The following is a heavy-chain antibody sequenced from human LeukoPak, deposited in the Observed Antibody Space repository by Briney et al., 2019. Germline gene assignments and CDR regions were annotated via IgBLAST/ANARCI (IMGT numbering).Heavy chain of an antibody. CDR3: ARVGGYNSFFDY. D-gene: IGHD5-24*01. CDR1: GFTFSSHW. CDR2: IKRDGSST. V-gene: IGHV3-74*01. Sequence: GGSLRLSCGASGFTFSSHWMHWVRQAPGKGLVWVSRIKRDGSSTDYADSVKGRFTISRDNAKNTLYLQMNSLRAEDTAVYYCARVGGYNSFFDYWGQGVLVTVSS. J-gene: IGHJ4*02.